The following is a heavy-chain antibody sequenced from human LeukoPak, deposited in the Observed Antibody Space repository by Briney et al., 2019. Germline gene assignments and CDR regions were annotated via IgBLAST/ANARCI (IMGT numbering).Heavy chain of an antibody. CDR3: ARDNNWKYYYGMDV. V-gene: IGHV3-48*01. CDR1: GFTFSSYS. CDR2: ISSSSSTI. Sequence: PGGSLRLSCAASGFTFSSYSMNWVRQAPGKGLEWVSYISSSSSTIYYADSVKGRFTISRDNAKNSLYLQMNSLRAEDTAVYYCARDNNWKYYYGMDVWGQGTTVTVSS. D-gene: IGHD1-1*01. J-gene: IGHJ6*02.